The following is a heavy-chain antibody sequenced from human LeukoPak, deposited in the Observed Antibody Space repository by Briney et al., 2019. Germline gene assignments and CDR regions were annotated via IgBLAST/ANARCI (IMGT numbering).Heavy chain of an antibody. D-gene: IGHD6-6*01. J-gene: IGHJ6*03. CDR3: ARDPHRSDYYMDV. CDR2: INPNNGGT. V-gene: IGHV1-2*02. CDR1: GYTFTGFY. Sequence: GASVKVSCKASGYTFTGFYIHWVRQAPGQGLKGLEWINPNNGGTTYSQKFQGRVTMTRDTSISSAYMELSRLRSDDTAVYYCARDPHRSDYYMDVWGKGTTVTVSS.